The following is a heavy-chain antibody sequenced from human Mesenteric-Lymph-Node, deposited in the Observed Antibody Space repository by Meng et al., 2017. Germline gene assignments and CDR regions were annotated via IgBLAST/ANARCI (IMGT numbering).Heavy chain of an antibody. CDR1: GGSTTSTIYY. V-gene: IGHV4-39*07. J-gene: IGHJ5*02. CDR2: VYHRGDT. D-gene: IGHD4-17*01. CDR3: ARTNYGDYNWFDP. Sequence: QLQLEELAPGLVKPSEPLSLTCTVSGGSTTSTIYYWDWIRQSQAKGLEWIGEVYHRGDTNYNPSLKSRVVISVDRSKNQFSLNLSSVTAADTAVYFCARTNYGDYNWFDPWGQGTLVTVSS.